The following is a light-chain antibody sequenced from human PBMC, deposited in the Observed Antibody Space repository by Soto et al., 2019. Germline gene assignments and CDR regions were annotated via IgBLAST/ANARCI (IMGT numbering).Light chain of an antibody. CDR3: LQSLHFPLT. CDR1: QTLLHSNGKSY. CDR2: EVS. V-gene: IGKV2D-29*01. Sequence: EIVMTQTPLSLSVTPGQSASISCRSSQTLLHSNGKSYLYWYLQKAGQAPQLLIYEVSKRFSGVPDRFSGSGAGTDFTLKIGRVEAEDVGVYYCLQSLHFPLTFGGGTKVEIK. J-gene: IGKJ4*01.